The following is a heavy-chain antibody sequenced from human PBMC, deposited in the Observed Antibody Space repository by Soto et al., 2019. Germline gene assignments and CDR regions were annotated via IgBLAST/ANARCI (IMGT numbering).Heavy chain of an antibody. CDR2: IYPGDSDT. Sequence: CKGSGYTFTTYWIGWVRQMPGKGLEWMGIIYPGDSDTKYNPSFQGQVTISADKSITTTYLQWSSLKASDTAIYYCAASIFYYGMDIWGQGTTVTVSS. J-gene: IGHJ6*02. V-gene: IGHV5-51*01. CDR3: AASIFYYGMDI. CDR1: GYTFTTYW.